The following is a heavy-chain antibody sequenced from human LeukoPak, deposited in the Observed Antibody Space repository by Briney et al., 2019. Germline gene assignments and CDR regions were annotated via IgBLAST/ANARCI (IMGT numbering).Heavy chain of an antibody. V-gene: IGHV3-23*01. CDR1: GFTFSSCA. Sequence: PGGSLRLSCAASGFTFSSCAMSWVRQAPGKGLEWVSAISGSGGSTYYADSVKGRFAISRDNSKNTLYLQMNSLRAEDTAVYYCAKAWYSSGWSDWGQGTLVTVSS. D-gene: IGHD6-19*01. CDR2: ISGSGGST. J-gene: IGHJ4*02. CDR3: AKAWYSSGWSD.